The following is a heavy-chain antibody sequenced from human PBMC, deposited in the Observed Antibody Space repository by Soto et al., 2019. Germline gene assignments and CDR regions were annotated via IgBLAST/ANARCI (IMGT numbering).Heavy chain of an antibody. Sequence: GGSLRLSCAASGFTFSSYTMSWVRQTPGKGLEWVSSILGSGSGTYYEDSVKGRFTISRDNSKDTLHLQMNSLRADDTAIYYCATSPSSITARFFDYWGQGILVTVSS. J-gene: IGHJ4*02. CDR2: ILGSGSGT. CDR3: ATSPSSITARFFDY. D-gene: IGHD6-6*01. V-gene: IGHV3-23*01. CDR1: GFTFSSYT.